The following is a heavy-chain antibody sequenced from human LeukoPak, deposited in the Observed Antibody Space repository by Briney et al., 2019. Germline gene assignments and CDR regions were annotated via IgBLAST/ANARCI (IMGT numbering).Heavy chain of an antibody. Sequence: SETLSLTCTVSGGSISSYYWSWIRQPPGKGLEWIGYIYYSGSTNYNPSLKSRVTISVDTSKNQFSLKLSSVTAADTAVYYCAGQVSSWDYFDYWGQGTLVTVSS. J-gene: IGHJ4*02. CDR2: IYYSGST. CDR1: GGSISSYY. V-gene: IGHV4-59*08. CDR3: AGQVSSWDYFDY. D-gene: IGHD6-13*01.